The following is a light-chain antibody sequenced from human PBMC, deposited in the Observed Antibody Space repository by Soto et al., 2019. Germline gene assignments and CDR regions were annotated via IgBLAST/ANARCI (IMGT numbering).Light chain of an antibody. CDR3: SSYTIINTWV. CDR1: SSDLGRHNY. CDR2: EVT. Sequence: QSALTQPPSASGSPGQSVTISCTGTSSDLGRHNYVSWYQQHPGKAPKLMIYEVTNRPAGVSNRFSGSKSGNTASLTISGLQPEDEADYYCSSYTIINTWVFGGGTKLTVL. J-gene: IGLJ3*02. V-gene: IGLV2-14*01.